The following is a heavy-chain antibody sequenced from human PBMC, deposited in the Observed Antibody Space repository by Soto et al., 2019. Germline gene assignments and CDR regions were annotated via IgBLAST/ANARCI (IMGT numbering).Heavy chain of an antibody. Sequence: QVQLVQSGADVKKPGSSVKVSCKTSGGPFGSSAISWVRQAPAQGLEWMGEIIPVFDKANHAQNFQGRLTITADEPPGTVSMPLSSLRSEDTAVYFCARLRSDWGAAFELWGLGTFVTVSS. D-gene: IGHD3-16*01. CDR2: IIPVFDKA. V-gene: IGHV1-69*01. CDR3: ARLRSDWGAAFEL. CDR1: GGPFGSSA. J-gene: IGHJ3*01.